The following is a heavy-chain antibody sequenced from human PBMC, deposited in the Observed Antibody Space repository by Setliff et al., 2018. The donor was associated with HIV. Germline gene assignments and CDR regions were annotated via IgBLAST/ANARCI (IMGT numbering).Heavy chain of an antibody. D-gene: IGHD6-13*01. CDR1: GYSFARYG. Sequence: SVKVSCKASGYSFARYGLSWVRQAPGQGLEWMGGIIPIIRSAKYAQKFQGRVTITADKSTSTAYMELSNLRSEDTAVYYCAREVASYSSRFDAFDVWGQGTTVTVSS. CDR3: AREVASYSSRFDAFDV. J-gene: IGHJ3*01. V-gene: IGHV1-69*06. CDR2: IIPIIRSA.